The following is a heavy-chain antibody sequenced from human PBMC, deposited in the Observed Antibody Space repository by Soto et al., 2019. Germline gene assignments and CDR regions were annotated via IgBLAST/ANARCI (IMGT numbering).Heavy chain of an antibody. D-gene: IGHD6-19*01. CDR2: INQDGAVT. CDR1: GFTFISSF. J-gene: IGHJ4*02. Sequence: GGSLRLSCVASGFTFISSFMGWVRQAPGKGLEWVANINQDGAVTYYVDSVEGRFTISRDNTKDSLYLQMNSLRGEDTAIYYCARYFRGSGRYFFDYWGQGTPVTVSS. CDR3: ARYFRGSGRYFFDY. V-gene: IGHV3-7*03.